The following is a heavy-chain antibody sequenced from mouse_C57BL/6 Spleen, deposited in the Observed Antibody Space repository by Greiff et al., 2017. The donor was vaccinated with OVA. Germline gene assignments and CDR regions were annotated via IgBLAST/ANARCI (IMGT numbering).Heavy chain of an antibody. CDR1: GFNIKDDY. CDR3: TQSRRGAMDY. Sequence: VQLQQSGAELVRPGASVKLSCTASGFNIKDDYMHWVKQRPEQGLEWIGWIDPENGDTEYASKFQGKATITADTSSNTAYLQLSSLTSEDTAVYYCTQSRRGAMDYWGQGTSVTVSS. CDR2: IDPENGDT. J-gene: IGHJ4*01. D-gene: IGHD1-3*01. V-gene: IGHV14-4*01.